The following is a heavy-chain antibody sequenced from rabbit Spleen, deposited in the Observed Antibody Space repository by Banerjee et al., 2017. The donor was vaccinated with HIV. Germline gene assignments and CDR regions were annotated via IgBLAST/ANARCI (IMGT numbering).Heavy chain of an antibody. CDR3: ARDLTNVIGWNFGL. Sequence: QEQLEESGGDLVKPEGSLTLTCTASGFSFSSSYWMCWVRQAPGKGLEWIACIYGGSSGGTHYASWAKGRFTISRTSSTTVTLQMTSLTAADTATYFCARDLTNVIGWNFGLWGPGTLVTVS. D-gene: IGHD1-1*01. CDR1: GFSFSSSYW. V-gene: IGHV1S45*01. CDR2: IYGGSSGGT. J-gene: IGHJ6*01.